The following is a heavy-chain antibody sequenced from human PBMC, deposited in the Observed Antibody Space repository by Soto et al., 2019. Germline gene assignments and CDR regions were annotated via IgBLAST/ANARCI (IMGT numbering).Heavy chain of an antibody. CDR1: GGSLSSGCYY. D-gene: IGHD3-10*01. CDR2: IYYSGST. CDR3: ARDTLLWFGEKGRYYGMDV. Sequence: SVTLCLTCPVSGGSLSSGCYYLSWISQHPGKGLEWIGYIYYSGSTYYNPSLKSRVTISVDMSKNQSSLKLSSVTAADTAVYYCARDTLLWFGEKGRYYGMDVWGQGTTVTVSS. V-gene: IGHV4-31*03. J-gene: IGHJ6*02.